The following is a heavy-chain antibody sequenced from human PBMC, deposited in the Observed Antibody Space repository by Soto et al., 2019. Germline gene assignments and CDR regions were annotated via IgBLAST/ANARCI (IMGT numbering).Heavy chain of an antibody. CDR2: LSAYNGNR. CDR3: ARDWKENVGATFNY. J-gene: IGHJ4*02. D-gene: IGHD1-26*01. CDR1: GYPFTGPY. Sequence: GSVKVSSKASGYPFTGPYIYWVRQAPGQGLEWMGWLSAYNGNRNYAQKVQGRVTITTATSTSTAYMELRSLRSEDTAVYYWARDWKENVGATFNYWGQGSLVTVSS. V-gene: IGHV1-18*04.